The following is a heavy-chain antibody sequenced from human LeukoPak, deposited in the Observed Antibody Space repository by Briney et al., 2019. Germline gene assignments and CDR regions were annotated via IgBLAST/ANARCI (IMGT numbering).Heavy chain of an antibody. CDR2: ASGSGSTV. V-gene: IGHV3-48*01. CDR1: GFTFGDHI. J-gene: IGHJ4*02. Sequence: QSGGSLGLSCAASGFTFGDHIMNWVRQLPGKRLEWVAYASGSGSTVYYADSVKGRFTVSRDNGKSSLYLQMNSLRVEDTALYYCVRQFASWGQGTLVTVSS. CDR3: VRQFAS.